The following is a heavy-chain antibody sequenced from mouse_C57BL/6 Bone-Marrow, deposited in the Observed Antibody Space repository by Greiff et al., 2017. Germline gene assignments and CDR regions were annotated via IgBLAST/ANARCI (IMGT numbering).Heavy chain of an antibody. J-gene: IGHJ4*01. CDR1: GYTFTSYW. CDR2: IDPSDSYT. CDR3: ARKFKGAMDY. Sequence: VQLQQPGAELVMPGASVKLSCKASGYTFTSYWMHWVKQRPGQGLEWIGEIDPSDSYTNYNQKFKGKSTLTVDKSSSTAYMQLSSLTSEDSAVYYCARKFKGAMDYWGQETSVTVSS. V-gene: IGHV1-69*01.